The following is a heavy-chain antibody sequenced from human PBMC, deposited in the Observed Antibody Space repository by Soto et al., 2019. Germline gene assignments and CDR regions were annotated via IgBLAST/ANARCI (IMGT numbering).Heavy chain of an antibody. CDR2: IYPNDSDT. CDR3: ARLRFGETPAKT. CDR1: GYSFTSYW. V-gene: IGHV5-51*01. J-gene: IGHJ5*02. Sequence: PGESLKISCKGSGYSFTSYWISWVRQMPGKGLEYLGIIYPNDSDTVYSPSFQGQVTISVDKSINTAYLQWSSLKASDTGLYYCARLRFGETPAKTWGQGTLVTVSS. D-gene: IGHD3-10*01.